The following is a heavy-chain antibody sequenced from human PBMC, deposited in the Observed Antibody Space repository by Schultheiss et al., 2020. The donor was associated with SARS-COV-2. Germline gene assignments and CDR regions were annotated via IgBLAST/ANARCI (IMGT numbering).Heavy chain of an antibody. D-gene: IGHD3-22*01. CDR2: ISGSGGST. CDR1: GFTFSSYG. V-gene: IGHV3-23*01. J-gene: IGHJ3*02. Sequence: GESLKISCAASGFTFSSYGMHWVRQAPGKGLEWVSGISGSGGSTHYADSVKGRFTISRDNSKNTLYLQMNSLRAEDTAVYYCARDQPPRYYDSSGYSYTQGAFDIWGQGTMVTVSS. CDR3: ARDQPPRYYDSSGYSYTQGAFDI.